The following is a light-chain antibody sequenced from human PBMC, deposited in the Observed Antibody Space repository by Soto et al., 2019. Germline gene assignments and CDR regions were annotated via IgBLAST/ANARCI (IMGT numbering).Light chain of an antibody. V-gene: IGKV3-20*01. Sequence: EIVLTQSPDTLSLSPGERATLSCRASRTVIRNNLAWHQQKPGQAPRLLIYGASSRATGIPDRFSGSGSETDFTLTISRLEPEDFAVYYCQQCGNSPPWTFGQGTKVDIK. J-gene: IGKJ1*01. CDR1: RTVIRNN. CDR3: QQCGNSPPWT. CDR2: GAS.